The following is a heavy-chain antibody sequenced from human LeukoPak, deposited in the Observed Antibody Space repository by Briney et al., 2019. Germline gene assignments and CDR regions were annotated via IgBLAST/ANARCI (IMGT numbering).Heavy chain of an antibody. V-gene: IGHV4-38-2*02. J-gene: IGHJ5*02. CDR3: ARDPNGWYTWFDP. D-gene: IGHD1-1*01. CDR2: IYHSGST. CDR1: GYSISSGYY. Sequence: PSETLSLTCTVSGYSISSGYYWGWIRQPPGKGLEWIGSIYHSGSTYYNPSLKSRVTISVDTSKNQFSLKLSSVTAADPAVYYCARDPNGWYTWFDPWGQGTLVTVSS.